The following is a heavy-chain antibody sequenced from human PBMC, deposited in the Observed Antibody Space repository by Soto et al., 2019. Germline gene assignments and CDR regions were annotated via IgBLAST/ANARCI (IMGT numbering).Heavy chain of an antibody. CDR1: GFSLTTTGVG. V-gene: IGHV2-5*02. CDR3: AHRPYNGGSRPFDL. Sequence: SGPTLVNPTQTLTLACTFSGFSLTTTGVGVAWIRQPPGKALEWLALIYWDDCKRYSPSPSLKNRLTITKDTSKNHVVLTMANMDPMYTPTCYRAHRPYNGGSRPFDLWGQGTLVTVSS. CDR2: IYWDDCK. J-gene: IGHJ4*02. D-gene: IGHD2-8*01.